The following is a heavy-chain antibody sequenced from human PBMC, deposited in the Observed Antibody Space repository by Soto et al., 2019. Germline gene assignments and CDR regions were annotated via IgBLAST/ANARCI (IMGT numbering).Heavy chain of an antibody. Sequence: GGSLRLSCAASEFTFSSYAMHWVRQAPGKGLEYVSAISSNGGSTYYANSVKGRFTISRDNSKNTLYLQMGSLRAEDMAVYYCARARWLRSPYNSFDPWGQGTLVNVS. CDR1: EFTFSSYA. CDR2: ISSNGGST. V-gene: IGHV3-64*01. CDR3: ARARWLRSPYNSFDP. D-gene: IGHD5-12*01. J-gene: IGHJ5*02.